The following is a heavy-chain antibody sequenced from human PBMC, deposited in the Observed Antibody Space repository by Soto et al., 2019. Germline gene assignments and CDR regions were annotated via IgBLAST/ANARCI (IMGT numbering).Heavy chain of an antibody. V-gene: IGHV4-34*01. D-gene: IGHD2-15*01. CDR3: ARIGGQWY. CDR1: GGSFSGYD. J-gene: IGHJ4*02. Sequence: QVQLQQWGAGLLKPSETLSLTCAVYGGSFSGYDWSWIRQPPGKGLEWIGEINHSGSTNYNPSLKSRVTISVDTSKNQFSLQLSSVTAADTAVYYCARIGGQWYSGQGTLVTVSS. CDR2: INHSGST.